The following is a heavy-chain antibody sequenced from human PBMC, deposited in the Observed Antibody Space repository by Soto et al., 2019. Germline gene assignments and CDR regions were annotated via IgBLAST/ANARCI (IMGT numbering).Heavy chain of an antibody. CDR1: GDSISSGGYY. Sequence: QVQLQESGPGLVKPSQTLSLTCSVSGDSISSGGYYWNWIRQLPGKGLEWIGYTSYSGSTYYNPYRDLRATISVDTSKNQCSLKLTSVTAADTAVYYCARDEGAQFDWYFDLWGRGTLVTVSS. J-gene: IGHJ2*01. V-gene: IGHV4-31*03. CDR3: ARDEGAQFDWYFDL. CDR2: TSYSGST.